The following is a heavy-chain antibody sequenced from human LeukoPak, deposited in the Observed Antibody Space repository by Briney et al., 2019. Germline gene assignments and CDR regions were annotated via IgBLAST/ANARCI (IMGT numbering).Heavy chain of an antibody. CDR2: IYYSGST. J-gene: IGHJ6*02. CDR3: AGTYYDFWSGYSQNYYYYGMDV. CDR1: GGSISSYY. V-gene: IGHV4-59*01. Sequence: SETLSLTCTVSGGSISSYYWSWIRQPPGKGLEWIGYIYYSGSTNYNPSLKSRVTISVDTSKNQSSLKLSSVTAADTAVYYCAGTYYDFWSGYSQNYYYYGMDVWGQGTTVTVSS. D-gene: IGHD3-3*01.